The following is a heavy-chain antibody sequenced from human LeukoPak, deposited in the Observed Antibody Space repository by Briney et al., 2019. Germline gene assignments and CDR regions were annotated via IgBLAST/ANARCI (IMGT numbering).Heavy chain of an antibody. V-gene: IGHV4-39*07. D-gene: IGHD2-21*01. CDR3: ARILARQFTSFSDSRPYSYYYMDV. CDR2: IHSSGST. Sequence: PSGTLSLTCTVSGDSISSPSSYWGWIRQPPEKGLEWIATIHSSGSTYSNPSLKSRVTISVHTSKNQLSLKLISLTAADTAVYYCARILARQFTSFSDSRPYSYYYMDVWSKGTTVTVSS. J-gene: IGHJ6*03. CDR1: GDSISSPSSY.